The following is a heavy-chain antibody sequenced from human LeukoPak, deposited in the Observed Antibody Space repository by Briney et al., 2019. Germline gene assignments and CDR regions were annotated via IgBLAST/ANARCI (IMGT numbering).Heavy chain of an antibody. CDR2: ICYSGST. CDR3: AKHLWGSGSYYPPGPFDI. Sequence: SETLSLTCTASGGSISSYYWSWIRQPPGKGLEWIGYICYSGSTNYNPSLKSRVTISVHTSKNQFSLKLSSVTAADTAVYYCAKHLWGSGSYYPPGPFDIWGQGTMVTISS. D-gene: IGHD3-10*01. V-gene: IGHV4-59*08. CDR1: GGSISSYY. J-gene: IGHJ3*02.